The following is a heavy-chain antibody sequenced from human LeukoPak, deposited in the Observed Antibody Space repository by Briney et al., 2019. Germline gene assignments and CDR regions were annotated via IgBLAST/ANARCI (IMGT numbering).Heavy chain of an antibody. D-gene: IGHD3-22*01. J-gene: IGHJ1*01. CDR2: INPSGGST. V-gene: IGHV1-46*01. CDR1: GYTFTSYY. Sequence: GASVKVSCKASGYTFTSYYMHWVRQAPGQGLEWMEIINPSGGSTSYAQKFQGRVTMTRDMSTSTVYMELSSLRSEDTAVYYCARAQYYDSSGYHEYFQHWGQGTLVTVSS. CDR3: ARAQYYDSSGYHEYFQH.